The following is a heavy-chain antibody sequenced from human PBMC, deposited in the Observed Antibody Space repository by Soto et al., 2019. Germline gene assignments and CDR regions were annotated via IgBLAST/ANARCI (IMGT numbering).Heavy chain of an antibody. D-gene: IGHD6-13*01. V-gene: IGHV1-18*04. CDR1: GYTFTSYG. J-gene: IGHJ4*02. Sequence: QVQLVQSGAEVKKPGASVKVSCKASGYTFTSYGISWVRQAPGQGLEWMGWISAYNGNTNYAQKLQGRVTMTPDTSTSTAYMELRSLRSDVTAVYYCARVPSSRWSPSFSFDFGGQGTLVTVSS. CDR2: ISAYNGNT. CDR3: ARVPSSRWSPSFSFDF.